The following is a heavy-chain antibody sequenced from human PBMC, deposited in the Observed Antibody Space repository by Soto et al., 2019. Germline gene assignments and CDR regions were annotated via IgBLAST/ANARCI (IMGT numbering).Heavy chain of an antibody. CDR1: GGSISSYY. CDR3: AGITMVRGVTNFDY. D-gene: IGHD3-10*01. V-gene: IGHV4-59*01. CDR2: IYYSGST. Sequence: SETLSLTCTVSGGSISSYYWSRIRQPPGKGLEWIGYIYYSGSTNYNPSLKSRVTISVDTSKNQFSLKLSSVTAADTAVYYCAGITMVRGVTNFDYWGQGTLVTVSS. J-gene: IGHJ4*02.